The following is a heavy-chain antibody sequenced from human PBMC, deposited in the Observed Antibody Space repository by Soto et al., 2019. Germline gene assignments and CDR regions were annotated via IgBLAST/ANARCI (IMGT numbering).Heavy chain of an antibody. CDR1: GFTFSSYG. CDR3: AKDFGDKTIAAAVIDY. Sequence: QVQLVESGGGVVQPGRSLRLSCAASGFTFSSYGMHWVRQAPGKGLEWVAVISYDGSNKYYADSVKGRFTISRDNSKNTLYLQMNSLRAEDTAVYYCAKDFGDKTIAAAVIDYWGQGTLVTVSS. J-gene: IGHJ4*02. V-gene: IGHV3-30*18. CDR2: ISYDGSNK. D-gene: IGHD6-13*01.